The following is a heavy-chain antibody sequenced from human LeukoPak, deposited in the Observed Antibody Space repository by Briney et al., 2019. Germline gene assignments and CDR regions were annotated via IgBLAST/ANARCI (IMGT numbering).Heavy chain of an antibody. D-gene: IGHD2-2*01. CDR1: GFTVSSNY. Sequence: QSGGSLRLSCAASGFTVSSNYMSWVRQAPGKGLEWVSVIYSGGSTYYADSVKGRFTISRDNSKNTLYLQMNSLRAEDTAVYYCAREDIVVVPAATQVVYYYGMDVWGKGTTVTVSS. CDR2: IYSGGST. CDR3: AREDIVVVPAATQVVYYYGMDV. J-gene: IGHJ6*04. V-gene: IGHV3-53*01.